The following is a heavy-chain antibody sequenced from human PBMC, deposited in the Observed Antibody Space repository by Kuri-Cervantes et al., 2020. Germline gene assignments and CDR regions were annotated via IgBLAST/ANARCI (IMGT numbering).Heavy chain of an antibody. V-gene: IGHV3-30*02. D-gene: IGHD5-18*01. CDR2: IWYDGSNK. CDR1: GFTFSSYG. J-gene: IGHJ4*02. Sequence: GSLRLSCAASGFTFSSYGMHWVRQAPGKGLEWVAVIWYDGSNKYYADSVKGRFTISRDNSKNTLYLQMNSLRAEDTAVYYCAKDWDTATTDYWGQGTLVTVSS. CDR3: AKDWDTATTDY.